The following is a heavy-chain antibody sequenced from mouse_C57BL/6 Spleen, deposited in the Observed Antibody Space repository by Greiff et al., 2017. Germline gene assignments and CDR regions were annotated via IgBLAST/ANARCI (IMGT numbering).Heavy chain of an antibody. D-gene: IGHD4-1*02. CDR2: INPSRGYT. CDR1: GYTFTSYW. J-gene: IGHJ4*01. V-gene: IGHV1-7*01. Sequence: VQLQQSGAELAKPGASVKLSCKASGYTFTSYWMHWVQQRPGQGLEWIGYINPSRGYTKYNQKFKDKATLTANKSSRTAYLQLSILTYEDSAVYYCARPTFYAMDYWGQGTSVTVSS. CDR3: ARPTFYAMDY.